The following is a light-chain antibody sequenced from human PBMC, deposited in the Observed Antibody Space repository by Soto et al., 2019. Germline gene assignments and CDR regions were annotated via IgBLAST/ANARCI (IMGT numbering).Light chain of an antibody. CDR2: EVT. J-gene: IGLJ2*01. Sequence: QSALTQPPSVSGSLGQWVTISCTGTSSDVGGDYDVSWHQQHPGKAPKVLIYEVTNRPPGVPDRFSGSKSGTTASLAVSGLQAEDEADYYCQSFASGRSRVLLGGGTKLTVL. V-gene: IGLV2-8*01. CDR3: QSFASGRSRVL. CDR1: SSDVGGDYD.